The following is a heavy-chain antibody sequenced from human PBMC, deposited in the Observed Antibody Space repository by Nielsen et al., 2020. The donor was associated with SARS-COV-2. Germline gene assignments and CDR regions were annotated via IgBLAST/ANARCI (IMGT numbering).Heavy chain of an antibody. CDR1: GFTFSGSA. Sequence: GGSLRFSCAVSGFTFSGSALHWVRQAPGKGLEWVGRIRSEANDYATAYAASVKGRFTISRDDSRNTTYLQLYRLKTEDTALYFCTRGLSDFWGQGTLVTVSS. J-gene: IGHJ4*02. CDR3: TRGLSDF. V-gene: IGHV3-73*01. CDR2: IRSEANDYAT. D-gene: IGHD2-2*01.